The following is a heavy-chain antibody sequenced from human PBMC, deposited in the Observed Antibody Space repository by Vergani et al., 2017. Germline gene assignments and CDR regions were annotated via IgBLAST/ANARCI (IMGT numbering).Heavy chain of an antibody. D-gene: IGHD3-10*01. Sequence: QVQLVQSGAEVKKPGSSVKVSCKASGGTFSSYAISWVRQAPGQGLEWMGRIIPILGIANYAHKFQGRVTITADKSTSTAYMELSSLRSEDTAVYYCASTVRGVHVGWFDPWGQGTLVTVSS. CDR3: ASTVRGVHVGWFDP. CDR1: GGTFSSYA. J-gene: IGHJ5*02. V-gene: IGHV1-69*04. CDR2: IIPILGIA.